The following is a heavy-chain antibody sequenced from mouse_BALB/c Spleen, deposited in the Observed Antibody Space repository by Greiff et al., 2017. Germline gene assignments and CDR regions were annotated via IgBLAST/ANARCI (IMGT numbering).Heavy chain of an antibody. D-gene: IGHD2-1*01. V-gene: IGHV3-8*02. CDR1: GDSITSGY. CDR2: ISYSGST. J-gene: IGHJ3*01. Sequence: EVKLVESGPSLVKPSQTLSLTCSVTGDSITSGYWNWIRKFPGNKLEYMGYISYSGSTYYNPSLKSRISITRDTSKNQYYLQLNSVTTEDTATYYCARFYYGNYRFAYWGQGTLVTVSA. CDR3: ARFYYGNYRFAY.